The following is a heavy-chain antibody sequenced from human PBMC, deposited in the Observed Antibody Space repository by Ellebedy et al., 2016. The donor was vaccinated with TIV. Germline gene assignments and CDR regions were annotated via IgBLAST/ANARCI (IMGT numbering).Heavy chain of an antibody. D-gene: IGHD1-14*01. V-gene: IGHV4-39*07. Sequence: MPSETLSLTCTVSGGSISSTNNYWGWFRQPPGRGLEWIASIHFRGSTYYNPSLNGRLTISVDTSKNQVSVVLTSVTAADTAMYYCARDTLAYGTPDYWGQGTLVIVSS. J-gene: IGHJ4*02. CDR3: ARDTLAYGTPDY. CDR2: IHFRGST. CDR1: GGSISSTNNY.